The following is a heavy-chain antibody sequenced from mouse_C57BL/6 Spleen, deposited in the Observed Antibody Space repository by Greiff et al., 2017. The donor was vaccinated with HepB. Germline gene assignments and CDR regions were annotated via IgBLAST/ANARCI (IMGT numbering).Heavy chain of an antibody. CDR3: ARTMVTTYYAMDY. J-gene: IGHJ4*01. CDR2: IWSDGST. D-gene: IGHD2-2*01. V-gene: IGHV2-6*03. CDR1: GFSFTSYG. Sequence: VKLVESGPGLVAPSQSLSITCTVSGFSFTSYGVHWVRQPPGKGLEWLVVIWSDGSTTYNSALKSRLSISKDNSKSQVFLKMNSLQTDDTAMYYCARTMVTTYYAMDYWGQGTSVTVSS.